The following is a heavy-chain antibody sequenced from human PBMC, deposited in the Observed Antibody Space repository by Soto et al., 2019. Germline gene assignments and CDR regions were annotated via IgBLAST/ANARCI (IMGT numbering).Heavy chain of an antibody. V-gene: IGHV1-2*02. Sequence: QVQLVQSGAEVKKPGASVKVSCKASGYTFTDYHIHWVRQAPGQGLEFMGWINANNGGAGSAQQFQGRVTVTRDPSITTVYMELSNLRSDDTAVYYCAREGGSETLQPSYNWFDTWGQGTLVTVSS. J-gene: IGHJ5*02. CDR2: INANNGGA. CDR1: GYTFTDYH. CDR3: AREGGSETLQPSYNWFDT. D-gene: IGHD6-25*01.